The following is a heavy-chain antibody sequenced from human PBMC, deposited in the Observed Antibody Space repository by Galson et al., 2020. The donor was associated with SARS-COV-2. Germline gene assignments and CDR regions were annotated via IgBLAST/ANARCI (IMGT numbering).Heavy chain of an antibody. CDR3: ARIESSGGRCNY. Sequence: ESGPTLVKPTQTVTLTCTFSGFSLTTSGMCVNWIRQPPGKALEWLARIDWDGDKYYSTSLKTRLTISKDTSKNQVVLTMTDMDPVDTATYYCARIESSGGRCNYWGQGTPVTVSS. V-gene: IGHV2-70*11. D-gene: IGHD6-19*01. J-gene: IGHJ4*02. CDR2: IDWDGDK. CDR1: GFSLTTSGMC.